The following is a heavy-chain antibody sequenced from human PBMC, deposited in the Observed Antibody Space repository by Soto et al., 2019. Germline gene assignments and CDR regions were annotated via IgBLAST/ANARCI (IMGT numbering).Heavy chain of an antibody. CDR2: MNPNSGNT. V-gene: IGHV1-8*01. Sequence: ASVKVSCKASGYTFTSYDINWVRQATGQGLEWMGWMNPNSGNTGYAQKFQGRVTMTRNTSISTAYMELSSLRSEDTAVYYCARHWDYDHDGADWFDPWGHGTLVTVSS. CDR1: GYTFTSYD. CDR3: ARHWDYDHDGADWFDP. J-gene: IGHJ5*02. D-gene: IGHD3-22*01.